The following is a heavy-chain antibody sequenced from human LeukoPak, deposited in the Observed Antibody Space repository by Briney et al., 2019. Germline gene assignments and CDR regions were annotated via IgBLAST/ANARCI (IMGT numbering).Heavy chain of an antibody. J-gene: IGHJ5*02. CDR3: ARGQTVVVPAATRYNWFDP. V-gene: IGHV1-2*06. D-gene: IGHD2-2*01. CDR2: INPNSGGT. CDR1: GYTFTGYY. Sequence: ASVKVSCKASGYTFTGYYMHWVRQAPGQGLEWMGRINPNSGGTNYAQKFQGRVTMTRDTSISTAYMELSRLRSDDTAVYYCARGQTVVVPAATRYNWFDPWGQGTLLTVSS.